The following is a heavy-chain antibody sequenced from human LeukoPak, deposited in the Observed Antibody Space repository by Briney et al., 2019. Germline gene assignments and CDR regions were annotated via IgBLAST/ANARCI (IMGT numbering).Heavy chain of an antibody. J-gene: IGHJ5*02. CDR3: ARDKYSNYDLDP. Sequence: ASVKVPCKASGYTFTSYDINWVRQATGQGLEWMGWMNPNSGNTDYEQKFQGRVTMARNTSISTAYMDLSSLRSEDTAVYYCARDKYSNYDLDPWGQGTLVTVSS. CDR1: GYTFTSYD. CDR2: MNPNSGNT. V-gene: IGHV1-8*01. D-gene: IGHD4-11*01.